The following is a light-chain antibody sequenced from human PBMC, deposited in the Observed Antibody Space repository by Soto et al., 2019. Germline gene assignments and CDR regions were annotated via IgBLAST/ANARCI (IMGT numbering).Light chain of an antibody. J-gene: IGKJ2*01. CDR1: QSVLYSSNNKNY. V-gene: IGKV4-1*01. Sequence: DIVMTQSPDSLAVSLSERATINCKSSQSVLYSSNNKNYLAWYQQKPRQPPKLLIYWASTRESGVPDRFSGSGSGTDFTLTISSLQAEDVAVHYCQQYYSTPQTFGQGTKLEIK. CDR3: QQYYSTPQT. CDR2: WAS.